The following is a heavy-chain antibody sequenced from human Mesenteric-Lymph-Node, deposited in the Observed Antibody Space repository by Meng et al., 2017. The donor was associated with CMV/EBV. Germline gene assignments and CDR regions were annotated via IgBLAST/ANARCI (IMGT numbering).Heavy chain of an antibody. J-gene: IGHJ4*02. CDR2: IYHSGST. CDR1: GYSISSGYY. V-gene: IGHV4-38-2*02. D-gene: IGHD4-11*01. Sequence: SETLSLTCTVSGYSISSGYYWGWIRQPPGKGLEWIGSIYHSGSTYYNPSLKSRVTISVDTSKNQFSLKLSSVTAADTAVYYCAGIFHSNLGFDYWGQGTLVTVSS. CDR3: AGIFHSNLGFDY.